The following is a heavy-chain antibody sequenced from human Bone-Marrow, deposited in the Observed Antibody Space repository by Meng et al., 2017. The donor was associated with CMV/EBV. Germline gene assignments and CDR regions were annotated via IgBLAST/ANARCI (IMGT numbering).Heavy chain of an antibody. CDR2: IYYSGST. CDR1: GGSISSSSYY. D-gene: IGHD6-19*01. Sequence: SETLSLTCTVSGGSISSSSYYWGWIRQPPGKGLEWIGSIYYSGSTYYNPSLKSRVTISVYTSKNQFSLKLSSVTAADTAVYYAARGGSGWYGGWFDPWGQGTLVTVSS. J-gene: IGHJ5*02. V-gene: IGHV4-39*07. CDR3: ARGGSGWYGGWFDP.